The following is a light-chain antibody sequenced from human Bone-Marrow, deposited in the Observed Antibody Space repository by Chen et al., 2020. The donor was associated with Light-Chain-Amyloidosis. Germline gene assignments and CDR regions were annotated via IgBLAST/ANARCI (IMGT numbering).Light chain of an antibody. CDR2: EVE. Sequence: QSALTQPASVAGSPGQSITISCTGTRSDIGSFNLVSWYQHHPDKAPKLIIYEVEKRPSGVSNRFAGSRSGNTASLTISGLQADDEAAYYCYSYAGASTYVFGTGTEVTVL. CDR3: YSYAGASTYV. J-gene: IGLJ1*01. V-gene: IGLV2-23*02. CDR1: RSDIGSFNL.